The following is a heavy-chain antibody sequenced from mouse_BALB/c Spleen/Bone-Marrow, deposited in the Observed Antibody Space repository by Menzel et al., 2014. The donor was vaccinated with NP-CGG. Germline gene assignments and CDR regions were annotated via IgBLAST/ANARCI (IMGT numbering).Heavy chain of an antibody. Sequence: EVMLVESGGGLVKPGGSLKLSCAASGFTFSSFATSWIRQSPEKRLEWVAEISSGGSYTYYPDTVTGRFTISRDNAKNTLYLEMSSLRSEDTAMYYCAIMKNYAMDYWGQGTSVTVSS. J-gene: IGHJ4*01. CDR2: ISSGGSYT. CDR1: GFTFSSFA. CDR3: AIMKNYAMDY. D-gene: IGHD2-3*01. V-gene: IGHV5-9-4*01.